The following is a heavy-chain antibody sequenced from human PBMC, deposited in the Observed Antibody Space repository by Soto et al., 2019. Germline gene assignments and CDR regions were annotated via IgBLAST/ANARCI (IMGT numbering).Heavy chain of an antibody. J-gene: IGHJ4*02. Sequence: GGSLRLSCAASGFTFSGSAMHWVRQASGKGLEWVGRIRSKANSYATAYAASVKGRFTISRDDSKNTAYLQMNSLKTEDTAVYYCTRRYSGSLHHYFGGQGTLVTVSS. CDR2: IRSKANSYAT. V-gene: IGHV3-73*01. CDR1: GFTFSGSA. D-gene: IGHD1-26*01. CDR3: TRRYSGSLHHYF.